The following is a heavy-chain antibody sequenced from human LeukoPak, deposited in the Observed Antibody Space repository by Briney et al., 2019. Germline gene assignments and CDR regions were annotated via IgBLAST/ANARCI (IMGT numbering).Heavy chain of an antibody. Sequence: TTSETLSLTCTVSGGSISSYYWSWIRQPPGKGLEWIGYIYYSGSTNYNPSLKSRVTISVDTSKNQFSLKLSSVTAADTAVYYCARRRVEMATINYYYYYMDVWGKGTTVTVSS. V-gene: IGHV4-59*01. CDR2: IYYSGST. CDR1: GGSISSYY. CDR3: ARRRVEMATINYYYYYMDV. D-gene: IGHD5-24*01. J-gene: IGHJ6*03.